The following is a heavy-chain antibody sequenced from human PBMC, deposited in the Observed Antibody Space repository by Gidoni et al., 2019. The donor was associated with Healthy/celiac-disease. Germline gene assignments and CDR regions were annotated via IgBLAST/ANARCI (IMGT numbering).Heavy chain of an antibody. CDR3: ASDSGSYPFDY. CDR2: ISSSSSTI. J-gene: IGHJ4*02. V-gene: IGHV3-48*01. D-gene: IGHD1-26*01. CDR1: GSTFSSYS. Sequence: EVQLVESGGGLVQPGGSLRLSCAASGSTFSSYSMNWVRQAPGKGLEWVSYISSSSSTIYYADSVKGRFTISRDNAKNSLYLQMNSLRAEDTAVYYCASDSGSYPFDYWGQGTLVTVSS.